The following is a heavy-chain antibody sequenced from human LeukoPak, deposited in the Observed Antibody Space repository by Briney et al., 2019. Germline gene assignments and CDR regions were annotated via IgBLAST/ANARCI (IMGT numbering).Heavy chain of an antibody. D-gene: IGHD3-10*01. Sequence: SETLSLTCSVSYGSINSYYWNWIRQPPGKGLEWIGYIYSSGRTTYNPSLKGRVTMSVDTSKSQHYLKLTSVTAADTAVYYCAGDYSSGSYRFDFWGRGSLVTVSS. J-gene: IGHJ4*02. V-gene: IGHV4-59*13. CDR3: AGDYSSGSYRFDF. CDR2: IYSSGRT. CDR1: YGSINSYY.